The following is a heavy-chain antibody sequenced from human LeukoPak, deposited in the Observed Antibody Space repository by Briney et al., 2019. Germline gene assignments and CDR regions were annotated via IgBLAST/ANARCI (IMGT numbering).Heavy chain of an antibody. CDR1: GDSISSAY. J-gene: IGHJ3*02. Sequence: PSETLSLACTVSGDSISSAYWGWIRQSAGKGLEYIGRLYVNGSPNSNPSLKSRVTMSLDTSKNQFSLKMTSVTAADSAIYFCARMPVPIHDAFDIWGQGTAVMVSS. D-gene: IGHD2-2*01. V-gene: IGHV4-4*07. CDR3: ARMPVPIHDAFDI. CDR2: LYVNGSP.